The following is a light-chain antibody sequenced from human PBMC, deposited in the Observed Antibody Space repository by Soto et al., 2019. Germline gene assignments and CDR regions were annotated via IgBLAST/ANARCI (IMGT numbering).Light chain of an antibody. CDR3: QSYDRSLSGWV. V-gene: IGLV1-40*01. J-gene: IGLJ3*02. Sequence: QSVLTQPPSVSGAPGQRVTFSCTGSSSNIGAGYDVHWYQQLPGAAPKLVIFVNTNRPSGVPDRFSGSKSGTSASLAITGLQAEDEADYYCQSYDRSLSGWVFGTGTKVTVL. CDR2: VNT. CDR1: SSNIGAGYD.